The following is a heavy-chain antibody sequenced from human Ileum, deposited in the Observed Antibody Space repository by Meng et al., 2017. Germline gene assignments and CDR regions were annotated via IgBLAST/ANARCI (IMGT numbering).Heavy chain of an antibody. CDR2: IYYSVSP. J-gene: IGHJ4*02. CDR1: GGSVSRGSYY. Sequence: VAGSGPSLVRPAETRSLACRVTGGSVSRGSYYWGSLRRHPGKGLEWIGHIYYSVSPNYNPSLKRRVTISVDMSKNQFSLKLNSATAAHTAIYFCASYSTSPASYFFAYWGQGTLVTVSS. V-gene: IGHV4-61*01. CDR3: ASYSTSPASYFFAY. D-gene: IGHD2-21*01.